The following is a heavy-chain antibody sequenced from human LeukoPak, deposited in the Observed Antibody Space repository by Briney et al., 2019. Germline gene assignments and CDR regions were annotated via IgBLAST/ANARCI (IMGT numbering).Heavy chain of an antibody. CDR2: INTNSGGA. D-gene: IGHD6-13*01. CDR1: GYTFTGYY. CDR3: ARDLAAAAHFDY. Sequence: ASVKVSCKASGYTFTGYYMHWVRDAPGQGLVWMGWINTNSGGANYAQKFQGRVTMTRDTSISTAYMELSRLRSDDTAVYYCARDLAAAAHFDYWGQGTLVTVSS. V-gene: IGHV1-2*02. J-gene: IGHJ4*02.